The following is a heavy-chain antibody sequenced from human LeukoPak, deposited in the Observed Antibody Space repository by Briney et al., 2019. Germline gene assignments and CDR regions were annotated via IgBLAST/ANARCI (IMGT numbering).Heavy chain of an antibody. J-gene: IGHJ4*02. V-gene: IGHV4-39*07. CDR2: IYYSGST. CDR3: ARESLSVESPNYYFDY. D-gene: IGHD4-23*01. CDR1: GGSISSSSYY. Sequence: SETLSLTCTVSGGSISSSSYYWGWIRQPPGKGLEWIGSIYYSGSTYYNPSLKSRVTISVDTSKNQFSLKLSSVTAADTAVYYCARESLSVESPNYYFDYWGQGTLVTVSS.